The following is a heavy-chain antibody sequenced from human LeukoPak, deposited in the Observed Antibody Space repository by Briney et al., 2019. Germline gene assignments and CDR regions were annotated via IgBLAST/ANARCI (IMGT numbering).Heavy chain of an antibody. D-gene: IGHD3-22*01. Sequence: ASVTVSCKASGYTFTYYYIHWVRQAPGQGLEWMGWISAYNGNTNYAQKLQGRVTMTRDISTSTVYMELSSLRSEDTAVYYCASHYDSSGYATNWFDPWGQGTLVTVSS. CDR3: ASHYDSSGYATNWFDP. CDR2: ISAYNGNT. CDR1: GYTFTYYY. V-gene: IGHV1-18*04. J-gene: IGHJ5*02.